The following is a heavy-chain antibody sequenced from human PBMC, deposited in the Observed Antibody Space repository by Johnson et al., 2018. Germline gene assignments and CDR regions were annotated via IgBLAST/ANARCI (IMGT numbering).Heavy chain of an antibody. D-gene: IGHD1-26*01. CDR3: ARETTGATGGLDV. J-gene: IGHJ6*04. V-gene: IGHV4-59*01. Sequence: QVQLQESGPGLVKPSETLSLTCTVFSGSISNYYWSWIRQSPGKGLEWIGFIYSSGSINYNPSLKSRVTMSLDTSKKQFSLKLSSVTAADTAVYYCARETTGATGGLDVWGKGTTVTVSS. CDR1: SGSISNYY. CDR2: IYSSGSI.